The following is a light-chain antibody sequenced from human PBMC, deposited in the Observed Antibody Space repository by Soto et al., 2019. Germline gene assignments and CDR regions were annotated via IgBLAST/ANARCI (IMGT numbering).Light chain of an antibody. CDR2: TAS. CDR1: QSISTY. Sequence: DIQMTQSPSSLSASVGDRVTITCRASQSISTYLNWYQQTPGEAPKLLIYTASSLQSGVPSRFSGSRSGTDFTLTISSLQPEDFATYYCQQYHIYSGTFGQGTKVDIK. V-gene: IGKV1-39*01. J-gene: IGKJ1*01. CDR3: QQYHIYSGT.